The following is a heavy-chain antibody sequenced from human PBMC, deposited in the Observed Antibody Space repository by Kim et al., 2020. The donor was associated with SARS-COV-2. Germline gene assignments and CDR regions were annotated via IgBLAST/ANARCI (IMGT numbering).Heavy chain of an antibody. CDR1: GFTFNDYG. D-gene: IGHD3-10*01. CDR2: ISPTGDAS. Sequence: GSLRLSCAASGFTFNDYGMSWVRQSPGKGLEWVSAISPTGDASDYADSVRGRFTISRDSSKNTLYLQMSSVRAEDTALYYCARVYYVVDYWGQGTQVTV. V-gene: IGHV3-23*01. CDR3: ARVYYVVDY. J-gene: IGHJ4*02.